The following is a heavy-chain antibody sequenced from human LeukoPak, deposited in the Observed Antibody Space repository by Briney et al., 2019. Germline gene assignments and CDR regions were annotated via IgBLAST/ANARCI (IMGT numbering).Heavy chain of an antibody. J-gene: IGHJ4*02. CDR2: IYDSGSS. Sequence: PSETLSLTCTVSGGSISSYYWSWIRQSPGKGLEWIGYIYDSGSSKYNPSLKSRITMSPDMSKNHFSLKLSSVTAADTAVYYCARLESGVLGDPYYYDSTGYYYRGYFDSWGQGTLVTVSS. CDR1: GGSISSYY. CDR3: ARLESGVLGDPYYYDSTGYYYRGYFDS. V-gene: IGHV4-59*08. D-gene: IGHD3-22*01.